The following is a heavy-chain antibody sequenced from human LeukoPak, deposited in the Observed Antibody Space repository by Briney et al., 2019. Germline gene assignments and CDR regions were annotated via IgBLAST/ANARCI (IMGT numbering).Heavy chain of an antibody. D-gene: IGHD1-26*01. V-gene: IGHV1-24*01. CDR2: FDPEDGET. CDR1: GYTLTELS. CDR3: ATGGGATQANWFDP. J-gene: IGHJ5*02. Sequence: GASVKVSCKVSGYTLTELSMHWVRQAPGKGLEWMGGFDPEDGETIYAQKFQGRVTMTEDTSTDTAYMELSRLRSEDTAVYYCATGGGATQANWFDPWGQGTLVTVSS.